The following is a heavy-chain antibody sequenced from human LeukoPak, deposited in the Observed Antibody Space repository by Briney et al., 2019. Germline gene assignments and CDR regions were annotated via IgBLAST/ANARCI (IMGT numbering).Heavy chain of an antibody. CDR1: GFTFSNYE. CDR3: AREDGSQLDY. V-gene: IGHV3-48*03. CDR2: ISSSGTST. Sequence: PGGSLRLSCAPSGFTFSNYEMIWVRQTPGNGREWVSYISSSGTSTYYADSVNGRFTISRDNAKSSLCLQMDSLRAGDTAVYYCAREDGSQLDYWGRGTLVTVSS. J-gene: IGHJ4*02. D-gene: IGHD1-26*01.